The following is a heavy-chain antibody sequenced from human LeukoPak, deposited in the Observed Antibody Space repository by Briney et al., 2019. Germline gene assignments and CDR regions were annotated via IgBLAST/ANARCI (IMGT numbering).Heavy chain of an antibody. V-gene: IGHV4-4*08. Sequence: PSETLSLTCTVSGGSISSYYWSWIRQPPGKGLEWIGYIYNSGSTNYNPSLKSRVTISIDTPKNQFSLKLSSVTAADTAVYYCARDLGLTISDNWFDPWGQGTLVTVSS. CDR3: ARDLGLTISDNWFDP. CDR2: IYNSGST. CDR1: GGSISSYY. D-gene: IGHD3-3*01. J-gene: IGHJ5*02.